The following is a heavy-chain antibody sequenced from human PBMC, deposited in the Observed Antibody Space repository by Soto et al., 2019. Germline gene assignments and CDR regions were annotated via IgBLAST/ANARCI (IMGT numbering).Heavy chain of an antibody. J-gene: IGHJ5*02. Sequence: VKVSCKASGYTFTSYGISWVRQAPGQGLEWMGWISAYNGNTNYAQKLQGRVTMTTDTSTSTAYMELRSLRSDDTAVYYCARDTLRFLEWFPFDPWGQGTLVTVSS. D-gene: IGHD3-3*01. CDR1: GYTFTSYG. CDR3: ARDTLRFLEWFPFDP. CDR2: ISAYNGNT. V-gene: IGHV1-18*01.